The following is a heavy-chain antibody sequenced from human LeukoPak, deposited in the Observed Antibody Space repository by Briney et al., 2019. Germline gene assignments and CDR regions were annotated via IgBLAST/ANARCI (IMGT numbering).Heavy chain of an antibody. CDR2: ISAYNGIT. D-gene: IGHD3-10*01. CDR1: GYTFTEYG. J-gene: IGHJ5*02. Sequence: ASVKVSCKASGYTFTEYGITWVRQAPGQGLEWLGWISAYNGITNYAQNFQDRVSMTTDTSTSTVYMELRSLRADDTAVFYCARGLGSGSYYGSWGQGTLVTVSS. V-gene: IGHV1-18*01. CDR3: ARGLGSGSYYGS.